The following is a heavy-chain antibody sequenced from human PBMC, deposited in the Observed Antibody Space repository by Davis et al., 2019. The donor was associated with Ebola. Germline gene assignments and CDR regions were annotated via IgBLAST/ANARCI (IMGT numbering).Heavy chain of an antibody. CDR1: GGSISSSGHS. V-gene: IGHV4-30-2*01. D-gene: IGHD6-19*01. Sequence: SETLSLTCGVSGGSISSSGHSWTWIRQPPGKGLEWIGHIFNTGSTYYKPALMSRVTISLDRSTNQFSLKLRSVTAADTAVYYCARAFIRYSSGWYWFDPWGQGTLVTVSS. CDR2: IFNTGST. CDR3: ARAFIRYSSGWYWFDP. J-gene: IGHJ5*02.